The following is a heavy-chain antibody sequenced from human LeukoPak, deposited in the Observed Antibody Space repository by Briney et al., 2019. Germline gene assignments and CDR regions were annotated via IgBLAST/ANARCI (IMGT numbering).Heavy chain of an antibody. J-gene: IGHJ3*02. CDR1: GFTFSSYG. CDR3: ASELAYCGGDCYSAFDT. V-gene: IGHV3-30*02. D-gene: IGHD2-21*02. Sequence: PGGSLRLSCAASGFTFSSYGMHWVRQAPGKGLEWVAFIRYDGSNKYYADSVKGRFTISRDNSKNTLYLQMNSLRAEDTAVYYCASELAYCGGDCYSAFDTWGQGTMVTVSS. CDR2: IRYDGSNK.